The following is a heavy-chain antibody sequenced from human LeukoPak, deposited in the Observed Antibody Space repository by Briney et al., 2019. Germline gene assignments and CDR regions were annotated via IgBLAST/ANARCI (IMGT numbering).Heavy chain of an antibody. CDR1: GGSFSGYY. V-gene: IGHV4-34*01. Sequence: SETLSLTCAVYGGSFSGYYWSWIRQPPGEGLEWIGEINHSGSTNYNPSLKSRVTISVDTSKNQFSLKLSSVTAADTAVYYCARGMAVYYYYGVDVWGQGTTVTVSS. D-gene: IGHD5-24*01. CDR3: ARGMAVYYYYGVDV. J-gene: IGHJ6*02. CDR2: INHSGST.